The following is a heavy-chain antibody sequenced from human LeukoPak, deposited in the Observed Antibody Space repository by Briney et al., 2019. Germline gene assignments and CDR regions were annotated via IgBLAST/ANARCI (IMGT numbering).Heavy chain of an antibody. J-gene: IGHJ4*02. V-gene: IGHV4-34*01. CDR1: GFTFSSYS. CDR2: INHSGST. CDR3: ARGGDYYGSGIPFDF. D-gene: IGHD3-10*01. Sequence: AGGSLRLSCAASGFTFSSYSMNWIRQPPGKGLEWIGEINHSGSTNYNPSLKSRVIMSVDTSKNQFSLRLSSVTAADTAVYYCARGGDYYGSGIPFDFWGQGTLVTVSS.